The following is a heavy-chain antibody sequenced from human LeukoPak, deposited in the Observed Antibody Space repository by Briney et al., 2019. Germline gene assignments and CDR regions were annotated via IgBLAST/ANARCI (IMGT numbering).Heavy chain of an antibody. D-gene: IGHD5-18*01. J-gene: IGHJ4*02. CDR1: GFTFSSYG. CDR2: ISYDGSNK. CDR3: AKYWDTAFDY. Sequence: PGGSLRLSCAASGFTFSSYGLHWVRQAPGKGLEWVAVISYDGSNKNYADSVKGRFTISRDNSKNTLYLQMNSLRAEDTAVYYCAKYWDTAFDYWGQGTLVTVSS. V-gene: IGHV3-30*18.